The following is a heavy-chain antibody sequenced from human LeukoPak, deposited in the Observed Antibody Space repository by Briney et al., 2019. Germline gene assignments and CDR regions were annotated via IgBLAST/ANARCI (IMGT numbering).Heavy chain of an antibody. CDR1: GYSISSGYY. CDR3: AREGSSWLGYYYYYMDV. V-gene: IGHV4-38-2*02. J-gene: IGHJ6*03. CDR2: IFHSGST. Sequence: SETLSLTCTVSGYSISSGYYWGWIRQPPGKGLEWIGSIFHSGSTNYNPSLKSRVTMSVDTSKNQFSLKLSSVTAADTAVYYCAREGSSWLGYYYYYMDVWGKGTTVTISS. D-gene: IGHD6-13*01.